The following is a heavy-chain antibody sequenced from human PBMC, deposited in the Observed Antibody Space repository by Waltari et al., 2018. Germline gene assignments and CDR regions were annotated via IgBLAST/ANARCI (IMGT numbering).Heavy chain of an antibody. J-gene: IGHJ4*01. CDR3: TTLDAPWGG. Sequence: EVQMVESGGGLVKPGDSLRLSCAASGFNFTTAWLTWVRQAPGKGLEWVGRIKSKSDGAITDFAAPVRGRFSISRDDSQNMVFLQMNSLRTEDTAVYYCTTLDAPWGGWGHGTLVTVSS. CDR1: GFNFTTAW. V-gene: IGHV3-15*01. CDR2: IKSKSDGAIT. D-gene: IGHD7-27*01.